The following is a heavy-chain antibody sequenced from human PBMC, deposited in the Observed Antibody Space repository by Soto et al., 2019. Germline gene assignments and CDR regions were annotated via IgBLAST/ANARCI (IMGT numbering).Heavy chain of an antibody. Sequence: QVQLVESGGGVVQPGRPLRLSCAASGFTFSSYGMHWVRQAPGKGLEWVAVISYDGSNKYYADSVKGRFTISRDNSKNTLYLQMNSLRAEDTAVYYCAPSPEYYHGWFEPWGQGTLVTVSS. CDR1: GFTFSSYG. CDR2: ISYDGSNK. J-gene: IGHJ5*02. V-gene: IGHV3-30*03. D-gene: IGHD2-2*01. CDR3: APSPEYYHGWFEP.